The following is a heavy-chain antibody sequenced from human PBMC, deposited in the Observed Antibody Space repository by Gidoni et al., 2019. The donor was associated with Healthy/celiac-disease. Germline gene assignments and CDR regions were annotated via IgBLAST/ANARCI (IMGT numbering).Heavy chain of an antibody. CDR1: GFTFRSYG. CDR2: IWYDGSNK. CDR3: ARAKVVVAATPPDY. Sequence: QVQLVESGGGVVQPGRSLRLSCAASGFTFRSYGMHWVRQAPGKGLEWVAVIWYDGSNKYYADSVKGRFTISRDNSKNTLYLQMNSLRAEDTAVYYCARAKVVVAATPPDYWGQGTLVTVSS. J-gene: IGHJ4*02. D-gene: IGHD2-15*01. V-gene: IGHV3-33*01.